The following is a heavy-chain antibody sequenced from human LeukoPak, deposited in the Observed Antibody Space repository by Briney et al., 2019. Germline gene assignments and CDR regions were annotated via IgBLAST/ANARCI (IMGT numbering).Heavy chain of an antibody. D-gene: IGHD2-21*02. J-gene: IGHJ4*02. V-gene: IGHV3-21*01. Sequence: PGGSLRLSCAASGFTFSRYTMNWVRQAPGKGLEWASSISPSSAYIFYADSLKGRFTISRDNAKNSLYLEMNSLRAEDTAVYYCAKIVVVTATGLYDYWGQGTLVTVSS. CDR3: AKIVVVTATGLYDY. CDR2: ISPSSAYI. CDR1: GFTFSRYT.